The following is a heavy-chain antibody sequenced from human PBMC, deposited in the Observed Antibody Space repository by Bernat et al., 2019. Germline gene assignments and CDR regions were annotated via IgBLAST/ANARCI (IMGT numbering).Heavy chain of an antibody. V-gene: IGHV3-11*05. CDR3: ARLAYYDSSGYKGFDY. CDR1: GFTFSDYY. J-gene: IGHJ4*02. CDR2: ISNSSSYT. D-gene: IGHD3-22*01. Sequence: QVQLVESGGGLVKPGGSLRLSCAASGFTFSDYYMSWIRQAPGKGLEWVSYISNSSSYTNYADSVKGRFTISRDNAKNSLYLQMNSLRAEDTAVYYCARLAYYDSSGYKGFDYWGQGTLVTVSS.